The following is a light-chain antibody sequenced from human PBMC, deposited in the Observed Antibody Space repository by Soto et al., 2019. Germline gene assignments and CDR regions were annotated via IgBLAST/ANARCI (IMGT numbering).Light chain of an antibody. J-gene: IGKJ4*01. V-gene: IGKV1-8*01. CDR1: QGISSY. CDR3: QQYYSYPLT. CDR2: AAS. Sequence: AIRMTQSPSSFSASTGDRVTITCRASQGISSYLAWYQQKPGKAPMLLIYAASTLQSGVPSRFSGSGSGTDFTLTISGLQSEDFATYYCQQYYSYPLTFGGGTKVEIK.